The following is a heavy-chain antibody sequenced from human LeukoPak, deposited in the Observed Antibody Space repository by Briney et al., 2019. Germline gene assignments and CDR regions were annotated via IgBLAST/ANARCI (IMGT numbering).Heavy chain of an antibody. CDR1: GGSISSGDYY. CDR3: ARQINGDYDFWSGYPTGFDP. Sequence: PSEILSLTCTVSGGSISSGDYYWSWIRQPPGKGLEWIGYIYYSGSTYYNPSLKSRVTISVETSKSQFSLKLSSVTAADTAVYYCARQINGDYDFWSGYPTGFDPWGQGTLVTVSS. CDR2: IYYSGST. J-gene: IGHJ5*02. V-gene: IGHV4-30-4*01. D-gene: IGHD3-3*01.